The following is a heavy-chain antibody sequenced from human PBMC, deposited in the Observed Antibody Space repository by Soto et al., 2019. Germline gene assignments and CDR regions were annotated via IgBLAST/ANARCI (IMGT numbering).Heavy chain of an antibody. J-gene: IGHJ6*03. D-gene: IGHD2-8*01. CDR1: GDSVSSNSAA. CDR2: TYYRSKWYN. Sequence: PSQTLSLTCAVSGDSVSSNSAAWNWIRQSPSRGLEWLGRTYYRSKWYNDYAVSVKSRITINPDTSKNQFSLQLNSVTPEDTAVYYCARGLMVYARWSRNVSGAPHMDVWGKATTVTVSS. CDR3: ARGLMVYARWSRNVSGAPHMDV. V-gene: IGHV6-1*01.